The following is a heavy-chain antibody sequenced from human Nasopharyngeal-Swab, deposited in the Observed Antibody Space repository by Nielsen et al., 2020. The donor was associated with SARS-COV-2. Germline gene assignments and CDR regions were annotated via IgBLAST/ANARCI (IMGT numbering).Heavy chain of an antibody. CDR2: IKQDGSEK. CDR1: GFTFSGYS. J-gene: IGHJ6*02. D-gene: IGHD6-6*01. CDR3: ARDHQLGPTNYGMDV. V-gene: IGHV3-7*03. Sequence: GESLKISCAASGFTFSGYSMSWVRQAPGKGLEWVANIKQDGSEKYYVDSVKGRFTISRDNAKNSLYLQMNSLRAEDTAVYYCARDHQLGPTNYGMDVWGQGTTVTVSS.